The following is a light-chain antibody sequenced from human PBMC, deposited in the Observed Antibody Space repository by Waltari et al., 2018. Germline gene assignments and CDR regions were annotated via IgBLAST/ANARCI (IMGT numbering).Light chain of an antibody. J-gene: IGKJ4*01. V-gene: IGKV1-33*01. CDR1: QDISNY. CDR3: QQYDNLALT. Sequence: DIQMPQSPSPLPASVGDRATITSQASQDISNYLNWYQQKPGKAPKLLIYDASNLETGVPSRFSGSGSGTDFTFTISSLQPEDIATYYCQQYDNLALTFGGGTKVEIK. CDR2: DAS.